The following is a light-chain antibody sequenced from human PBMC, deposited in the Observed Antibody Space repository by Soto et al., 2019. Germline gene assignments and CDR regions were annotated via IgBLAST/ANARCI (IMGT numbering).Light chain of an antibody. Sequence: EIVLTHSPGTLSLSPCERATLSLRASQSISDTLAWYQQKPGQAPRLLIYSASSRATGIPDRFSGSGSGTDFTLTISRLEPEDFAVYYCQQYGYSVTFGGGTKVDI. CDR3: QQYGYSVT. J-gene: IGKJ4*01. CDR2: SAS. V-gene: IGKV3-20*01. CDR1: QSISDT.